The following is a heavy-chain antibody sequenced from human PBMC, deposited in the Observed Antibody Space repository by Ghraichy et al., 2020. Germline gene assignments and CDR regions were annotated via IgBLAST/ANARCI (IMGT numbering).Heavy chain of an antibody. CDR1: GFTFSSYA. D-gene: IGHD2-15*01. Sequence: LSLTCAASGFTFSSYAMHWVRQAPGKGLEWVAIILYDGSNKYYADSVKGRFTISRDNSKNTLYLQMNSLRAEDTAVYYCARESEGYCSGGSCYLGRNLDYWGQGTLVTVSS. CDR2: ILYDGSNK. V-gene: IGHV3-30-3*01. CDR3: ARESEGYCSGGSCYLGRNLDY. J-gene: IGHJ4*02.